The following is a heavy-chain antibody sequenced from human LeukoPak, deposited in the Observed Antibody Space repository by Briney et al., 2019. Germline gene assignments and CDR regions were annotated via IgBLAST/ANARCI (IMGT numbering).Heavy chain of an antibody. CDR3: ATFITASAGWSY. CDR1: GGSISSSSYY. Sequence: SETLSLTCTVSGGSISSSSYYWGWIRQPPGKGLEWIGSIYYSGHTYFNPSLKSRVTISVDTSKNQFSLKTTSVTAADTAVYYCATFITASAGWSYWGHGILVTVSS. V-gene: IGHV4-39*01. D-gene: IGHD6-13*01. CDR2: IYYSGHT. J-gene: IGHJ4*01.